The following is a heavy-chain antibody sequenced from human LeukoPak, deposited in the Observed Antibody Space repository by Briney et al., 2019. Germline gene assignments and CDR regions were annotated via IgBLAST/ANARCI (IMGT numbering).Heavy chain of an antibody. V-gene: IGHV3-73*01. CDR1: GFTFSGSA. CDR3: ARDRSNYYDSRLDY. J-gene: IGHJ4*02. D-gene: IGHD3-22*01. Sequence: GGSLRLSCAGSGFTFSGSAMHWVRQASGKGLEWVGRIRSKANSYATAYAASVKGRFTISRDDSKNTAYLQMSSLKTEDTAVYYCARDRSNYYDSRLDYWGQGTLVTVSS. CDR2: IRSKANSYAT.